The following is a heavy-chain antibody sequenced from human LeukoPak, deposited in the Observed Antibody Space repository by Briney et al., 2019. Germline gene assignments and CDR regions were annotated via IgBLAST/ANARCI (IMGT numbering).Heavy chain of an antibody. D-gene: IGHD6-19*01. J-gene: IGHJ4*02. Sequence: SETLSLTCTVSGDSISGFSWSWIRQPAGKGLEWIGRMFSSGTPNYNPSNYNPSLNSRVTMSVDTSKNEFFLKLTSVTAADTAVYYCVRDTSGFPFGYWGQGTLVTLSS. CDR2: MFSSGTPNYNPS. CDR1: GDSISGFS. CDR3: VRDTSGFPFGY. V-gene: IGHV4-4*07.